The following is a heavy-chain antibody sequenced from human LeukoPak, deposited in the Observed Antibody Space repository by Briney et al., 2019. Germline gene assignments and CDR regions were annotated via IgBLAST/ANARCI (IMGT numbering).Heavy chain of an antibody. CDR1: GFTFSSNA. J-gene: IGHJ4*02. CDR3: AKYRPYYYDSSGHD. CDR2: ISVSVGTT. D-gene: IGHD3-22*01. V-gene: IGHV3-23*01. Sequence: GGSLRLSCAASGFTFSSNAMSWVRQAPGRGLEWVSAISVSVGTTYYADSVKGRFTISRDNSKNTLYLQINSLRAENTPLYYCAKYRPYYYDSSGHDWGQGTLVTVSS.